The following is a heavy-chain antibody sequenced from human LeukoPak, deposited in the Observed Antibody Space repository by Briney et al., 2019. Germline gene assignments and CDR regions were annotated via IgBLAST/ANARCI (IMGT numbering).Heavy chain of an antibody. Sequence: GGSLRLSCAASGFTFDDYAMHWVRQAPGKGLEWVSGISWNSGSIGYADSVKGRFTISRDNAKNSLYLQMNSLRAEDMALYYCAKSPRGGIAALLDYWGQGTLVTVSS. J-gene: IGHJ4*02. CDR3: AKSPRGGIAALLDY. CDR1: GFTFDDYA. D-gene: IGHD6-13*01. CDR2: ISWNSGSI. V-gene: IGHV3-9*03.